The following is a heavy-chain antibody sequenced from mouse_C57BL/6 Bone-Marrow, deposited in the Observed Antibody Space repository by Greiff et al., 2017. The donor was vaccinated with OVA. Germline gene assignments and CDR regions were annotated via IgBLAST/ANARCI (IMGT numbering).Heavy chain of an antibody. J-gene: IGHJ2*01. D-gene: IGHD2-1*01. CDR3: AIYYGNPYYFDY. Sequence: QVQLKQSGAELVRPGASVKLSCKASSYTFTDYYINWVKQRPGQGLEWIARIYPGSGNTYYNEKFKGKATLTAEKSSSTAYMQLSSLTSEDSAVYFCAIYYGNPYYFDYWGQGTTLTVSS. V-gene: IGHV1-76*01. CDR2: IYPGSGNT. CDR1: SYTFTDYY.